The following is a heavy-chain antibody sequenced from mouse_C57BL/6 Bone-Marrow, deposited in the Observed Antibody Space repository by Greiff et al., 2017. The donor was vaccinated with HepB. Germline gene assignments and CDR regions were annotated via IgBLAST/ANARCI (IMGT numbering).Heavy chain of an antibody. Sequence: QVQLQQPGAELVRPGTSVKLSCKASGYTFTSYWMHWVKQRPGQGLEWIGVIDPSDSYTNYNQKFKGKATLTVDTSSSTAYMQLSSLTSEDSAVYYCARSSYYAMDYWGQGTSVTVSS. CDR2: IDPSDSYT. CDR1: GYTFTSYW. CDR3: ARSSYYAMDY. V-gene: IGHV1-59*01. J-gene: IGHJ4*01.